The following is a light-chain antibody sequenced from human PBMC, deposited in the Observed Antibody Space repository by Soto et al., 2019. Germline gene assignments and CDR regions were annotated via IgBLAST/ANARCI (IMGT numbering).Light chain of an antibody. CDR1: HGISDY. CDR2: AAS. CDR3: QKYNNVPLT. J-gene: IGKJ4*01. V-gene: IGKV1-27*01. Sequence: DIQMTQSPSSLSASVGDRVTITCRASHGISDYLVWYQQKPGKVPKLLIYAASTLQSGVPSRFSGSGFGTDFTLTSSSLQPEDVATYYCQKYNNVPLTFGGGTKV.